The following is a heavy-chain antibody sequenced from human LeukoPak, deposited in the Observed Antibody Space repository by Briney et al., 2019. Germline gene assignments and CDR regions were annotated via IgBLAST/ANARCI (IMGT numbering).Heavy chain of an antibody. V-gene: IGHV5-51*01. CDR3: ARHQDVADVPNWFDP. CDR2: IYPTDSET. Sequence: GESLKISCKGSGYSFTSYWIGWVRQVPGKGLEWMGIIYPTDSETRYSPSFQGQVTISADKSISTAYLQWSSLKASDTAMYYCARHQDVADVPNWFDPWGQGTLVTVSS. D-gene: IGHD2-15*01. CDR1: GYSFTSYW. J-gene: IGHJ5*02.